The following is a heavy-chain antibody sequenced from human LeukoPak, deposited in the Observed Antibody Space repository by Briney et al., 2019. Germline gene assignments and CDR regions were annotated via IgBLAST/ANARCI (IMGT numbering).Heavy chain of an antibody. D-gene: IGHD1-1*01. J-gene: IGHJ4*02. CDR3: ARDRTGTVPGSY. CDR2: INPNSGGT. Sequence: ASVKVSCKASGYTFTGYYMHWVRQAPGQGLEWMGWINPNSGGTNHAQKFQGRVTMTRDTSISTAYMELSRLRSDDTAVYYCARDRTGTVPGSYWGQGTLVTVSS. V-gene: IGHV1-2*02. CDR1: GYTFTGYY.